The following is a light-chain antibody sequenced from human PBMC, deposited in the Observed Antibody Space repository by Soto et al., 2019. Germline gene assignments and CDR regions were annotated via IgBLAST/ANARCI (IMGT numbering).Light chain of an antibody. J-gene: IGLJ1*01. CDR1: SSNIGNNA. CDR3: AAWDDSSYV. V-gene: IGLV1-36*01. Sequence: QSVLTQPPSVSEAPRQRVTISCSGSSSNIGNNAVNWYQQLPGKAPKLLIYYDDLLPSGVSDRFSGSKSGTSASLAIGGLQSEDEADYYCAAWDDSSYVFGTGTKVTVL. CDR2: YDD.